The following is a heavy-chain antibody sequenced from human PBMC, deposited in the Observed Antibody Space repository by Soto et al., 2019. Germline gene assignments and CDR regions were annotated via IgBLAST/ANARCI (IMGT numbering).Heavy chain of an antibody. Sequence: SETLSLTCTVSGGSISSYYWNWIRQPPGKGLEWIGYIYYSGTTNYNPSLKSRVTISVDASKSQFSLKLSSVTAADTAVYYGARTRSSGWPLWFEPWGQGTRVTVS. CDR3: ARTRSSGWPLWFEP. CDR1: GGSISSYY. CDR2: IYYSGTT. V-gene: IGHV4-59*01. J-gene: IGHJ5*02. D-gene: IGHD6-19*01.